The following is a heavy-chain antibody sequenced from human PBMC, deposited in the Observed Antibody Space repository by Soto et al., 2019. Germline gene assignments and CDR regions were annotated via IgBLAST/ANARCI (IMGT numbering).Heavy chain of an antibody. CDR2: ISYDGSNK. J-gene: IGHJ4*02. CDR3: AKDGNILTAYFDC. D-gene: IGHD3-9*01. Sequence: PGGSVRLSCAASGFTFSSYGMHWVRQAPGKGLEWVAVISYDGSNKYYTDSVKGRFTISRDNSKNTLYLQMNSLRTEDTAVYYCAKDGNILTAYFDCWGQGTLVTVSS. V-gene: IGHV3-30*18. CDR1: GFTFSSYG.